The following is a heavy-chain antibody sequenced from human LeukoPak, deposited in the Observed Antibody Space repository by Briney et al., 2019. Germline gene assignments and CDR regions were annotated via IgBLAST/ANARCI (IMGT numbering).Heavy chain of an antibody. V-gene: IGHV4-34*01. Sequence: SETLSLTCAVYGGSFSGYYWSWIRQPPGKGLEWIGEINHSGSTYYNPSLKSRVTISVDTSKNQFSLKLSSVTAADTAVYYCAREGKTYCSGGSCYFPYINWFDPWGQGTLVTVSS. D-gene: IGHD2-15*01. CDR2: INHSGST. CDR1: GGSFSGYY. J-gene: IGHJ5*02. CDR3: AREGKTYCSGGSCYFPYINWFDP.